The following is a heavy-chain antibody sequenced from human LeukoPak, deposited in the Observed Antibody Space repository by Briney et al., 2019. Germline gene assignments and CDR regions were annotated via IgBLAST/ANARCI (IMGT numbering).Heavy chain of an antibody. J-gene: IGHJ4*02. CDR3: ATFYYDTSGDY. V-gene: IGHV1-2*02. CDR2: INPNSGGT. D-gene: IGHD3-22*01. CDR1: GYTFTGYY. Sequence: ASVKVSCKASGYTFTGYYMHWVRQAPGQGLEWMGWINPNSGGTNSAQKFQGRVTMTEDTSTDTAYMELSSLRSEDTAVYYCATFYYDTSGDYWGQGTLVTVSS.